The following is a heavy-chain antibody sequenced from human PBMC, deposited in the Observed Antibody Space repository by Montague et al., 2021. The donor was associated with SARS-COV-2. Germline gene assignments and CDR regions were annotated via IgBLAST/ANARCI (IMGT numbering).Heavy chain of an antibody. D-gene: IGHD3-22*01. CDR3: ARGGYYDYAFDI. J-gene: IGHJ3*02. V-gene: IGHV4-59*01. CDR1: DGSISSYY. Sequence: SETLSLTCTVSDGSISSYYWSWIRQPPGKGLEWIGYIYYSGSTNYNPSLKSRVTISVGTSKNQFSLKLSSVTAADTAVYYCARGGYYDYAFDIWGQGTMVTVSS. CDR2: IYYSGST.